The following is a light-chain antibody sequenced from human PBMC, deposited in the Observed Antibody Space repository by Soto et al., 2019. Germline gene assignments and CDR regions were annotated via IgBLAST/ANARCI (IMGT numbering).Light chain of an antibody. J-gene: IGKJ1*01. V-gene: IGKV3-20*01. CDR3: QQYGSSPLT. CDR2: GAS. CDR1: QSVSSSY. Sequence: EIVLTQSPGTLSLSPGERATLSCRASQSVSSSYLAWYQQKPGQAPRLLIYGASSRATGIPDRFSCSGSGTDFTLTISRLEPEDFAVYYCQQYGSSPLTFGQGTNVEIK.